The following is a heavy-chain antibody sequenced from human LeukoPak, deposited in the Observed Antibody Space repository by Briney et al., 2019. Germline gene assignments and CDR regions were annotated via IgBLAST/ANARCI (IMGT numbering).Heavy chain of an antibody. CDR1: GFTFDDYA. V-gene: IGHV3-9*01. CDR3: AKVPAATEYYFDY. Sequence: GGSLRLSCAASGFTFDDYAMHWVRQAPGKGLEWVSGISWNSGSIGYADSVKGRFTISRDNAKNSLYLQMNSLRAEDTAVYYCAKVPAATEYYFDYWGQGTLVTVSS. J-gene: IGHJ4*02. D-gene: IGHD2-2*01. CDR2: ISWNSGSI.